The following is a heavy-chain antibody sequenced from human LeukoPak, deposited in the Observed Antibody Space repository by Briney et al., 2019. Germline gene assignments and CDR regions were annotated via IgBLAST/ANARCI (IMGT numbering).Heavy chain of an antibody. CDR1: GFTFSSYG. J-gene: IGHJ4*02. CDR3: ARDLPVSGAYHNFDS. V-gene: IGHV3-30*03. D-gene: IGHD4/OR15-4a*01. Sequence: GGSLRLSCAASGFTFSSYGMHWVRQAPGKGLEWVAVISYDGSNKYYADSVKGRFTISRDNSKNTLYLQMNSLRAEDTAIYYCARDLPVSGAYHNFDSWGQGTLVTVSS. CDR2: ISYDGSNK.